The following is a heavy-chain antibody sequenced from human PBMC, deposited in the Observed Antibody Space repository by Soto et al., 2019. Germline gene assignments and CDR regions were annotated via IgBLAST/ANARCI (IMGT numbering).Heavy chain of an antibody. CDR3: ARASRISTSRGAFDI. CDR1: GFTFSSYG. Sequence: GGSLRLSCAASGFTFSSYGMHWVRQAPGKGLEWVAVIWYDGSNKYYADSVKGRFTISRDNSKNTLYLQMNSLRAEDTAVYYCARASRISTSRGAFDIWGQGTMVTVS. J-gene: IGHJ3*02. CDR2: IWYDGSNK. D-gene: IGHD2-15*01. V-gene: IGHV3-33*01.